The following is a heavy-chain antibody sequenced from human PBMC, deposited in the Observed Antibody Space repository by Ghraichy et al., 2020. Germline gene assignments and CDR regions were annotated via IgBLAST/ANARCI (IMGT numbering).Heavy chain of an antibody. J-gene: IGHJ4*02. CDR1: GGSFSGYY. D-gene: IGHD3-3*01. V-gene: IGHV4-34*01. Sequence: SETLSLTCAVYGGSFSGYYWSWIRQPPGKGLEWIGEINHSGSTNYNPSLKSRVTISVDTSKNQFSLKLSSVTAADTAVYYCATGAARHMTMCEIVRARGYIDYWGQGTLVTVSS. CDR2: INHSGST. CDR3: ATGAARHMTMCEIVRARGYIDY.